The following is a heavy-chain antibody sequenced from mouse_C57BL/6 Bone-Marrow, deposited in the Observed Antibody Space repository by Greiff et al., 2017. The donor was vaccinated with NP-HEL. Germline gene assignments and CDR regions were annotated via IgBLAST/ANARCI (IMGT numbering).Heavy chain of an antibody. D-gene: IGHD4-1*01. CDR2: INPSSGYT. Sequence: VQLQQSGAELARPGASVKMSCKASGYTFTSYTMHWVKQRPGQGLEWIGYINPSSGYTKYNQKFKDKATLTADKSSRTAYMQLSSLTSEDAAVYYCARWELGRWVAYGGQGTLVTVSA. V-gene: IGHV1-4*01. CDR1: GYTFTSYT. J-gene: IGHJ3*01. CDR3: ARWELGRWVAY.